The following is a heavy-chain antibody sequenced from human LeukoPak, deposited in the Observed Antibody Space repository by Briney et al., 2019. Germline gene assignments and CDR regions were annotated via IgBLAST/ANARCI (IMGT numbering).Heavy chain of an antibody. V-gene: IGHV4-38-2*02. CDR3: ARHVSESATVTALDY. CDR1: GYSISSGYY. Sequence: PSETLSLTCTVSGYSISSGYYWGWIRQPPGKGLEWIGSIYHSGSTYYNPSLKSRVTISVDTSKNQFSLKLSSVTAADTAVYYCARHVSESATVTALDYWGQGTLVTVSS. D-gene: IGHD5-12*01. CDR2: IYHSGST. J-gene: IGHJ4*02.